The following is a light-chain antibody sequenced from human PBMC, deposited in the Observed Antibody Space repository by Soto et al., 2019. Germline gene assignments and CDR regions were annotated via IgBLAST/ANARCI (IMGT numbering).Light chain of an antibody. CDR2: WAS. J-gene: IGKJ2*01. CDR1: QSVLYSSNNKNY. CDR3: QQYYCTPYT. V-gene: IGKV4-1*01. Sequence: DIVMTQSPDSLAVSLGERATINCKSSQSVLYSSNNKNYLAWYQQKPGQPPKLLIYWASTRESGVPDRFSGSGSGTDFTLTISSLQAEDVAVYYCQQYYCTPYTFGPGTKLEIK.